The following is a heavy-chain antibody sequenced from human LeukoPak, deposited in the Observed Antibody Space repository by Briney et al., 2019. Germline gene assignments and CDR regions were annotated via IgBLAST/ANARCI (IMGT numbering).Heavy chain of an antibody. CDR2: IYSGGST. Sequence: GGSLRLSCAASGFTVSSNYMSWVRQAPGKGLEWVSVIYSGGSTYYADSVKGRFTISRDNSKNTLYLQMNSLRAEDTAVYYCARGGASSSWSIDYWGQGTLVTVSS. D-gene: IGHD6-13*01. V-gene: IGHV3-66*01. CDR1: GFTVSSNY. J-gene: IGHJ4*02. CDR3: ARGGASSSWSIDY.